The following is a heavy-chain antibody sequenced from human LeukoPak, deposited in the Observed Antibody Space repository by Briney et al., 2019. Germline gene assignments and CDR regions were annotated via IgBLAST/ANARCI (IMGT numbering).Heavy chain of an antibody. CDR1: GFTITGYW. CDR2: ISGSGGST. D-gene: IGHD3-16*01. J-gene: IGHJ6*03. Sequence: PGGSLRLSCAASGFTITGYWMSWVRQAPGKGLEWVSAISGSGGSTYYADSVKGRFTISRDNSKNTLYLQMNSLRAEDTAVYYCAKDLPSPGGYVWGTPGYYYYMDVWGKGTTVTISS. CDR3: AKDLPSPGGYVWGTPGYYYYMDV. V-gene: IGHV3-23*01.